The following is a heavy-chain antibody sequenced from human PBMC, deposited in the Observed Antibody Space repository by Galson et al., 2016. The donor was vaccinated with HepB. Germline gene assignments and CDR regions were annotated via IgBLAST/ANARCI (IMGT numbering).Heavy chain of an antibody. V-gene: IGHV3-30-3*01. CDR1: GFTFSSYA. D-gene: IGHD3-16*02. J-gene: IGHJ4*02. Sequence: SLRLSCAASGFTFSSYAMHWVRQAPGKGLEWVAVISYDGSNKYYADSVKGRFTISRDNSKNTLYLQMNSLRTEDTAVYCCARTLYDYVWGSYRYPHDYWGQGTLVTVSS. CDR3: ARTLYDYVWGSYRYPHDY. CDR2: ISYDGSNK.